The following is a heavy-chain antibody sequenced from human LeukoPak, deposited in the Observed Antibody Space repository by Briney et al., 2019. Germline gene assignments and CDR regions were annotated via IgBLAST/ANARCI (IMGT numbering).Heavy chain of an antibody. CDR2: IYYSGST. V-gene: IGHV4-61*01. CDR1: GGSVSSGSYY. J-gene: IGHJ4*02. CDR3: ARETPRDYGDYNYYFDY. D-gene: IGHD4-17*01. Sequence: SETLSLTCTVSGGSVSSGSYYWSWIRQPPGKGLEWIGYIYYSGSTNYNPSLKSRVTISVDTSKSQFSLKLSSVTAADTAVYYCARETPRDYGDYNYYFDYWGQGTLVTVSS.